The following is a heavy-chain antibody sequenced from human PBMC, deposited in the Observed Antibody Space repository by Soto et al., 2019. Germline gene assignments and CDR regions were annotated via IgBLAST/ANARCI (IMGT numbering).Heavy chain of an antibody. D-gene: IGHD3-22*01. CDR1: GYTFTSYG. Sequence: ASVKVSCKASGYTFTSYGISWVRQAPGQGLEWMGWINAYNGNTNYAQKLQGRVTMTTDTSTSTVYMELSSLRSEDTAVYYCARGDTMIVVAIDYWGQGTLVTVSS. J-gene: IGHJ4*02. V-gene: IGHV1-18*01. CDR3: ARGDTMIVVAIDY. CDR2: INAYNGNT.